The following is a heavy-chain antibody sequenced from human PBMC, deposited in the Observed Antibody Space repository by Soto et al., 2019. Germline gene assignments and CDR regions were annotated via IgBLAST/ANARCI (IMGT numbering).Heavy chain of an antibody. D-gene: IGHD2-21*02. CDR3: ARFEMTSYDAFDI. CDR2: IIPIFGTA. V-gene: IGHV1-69*13. J-gene: IGHJ3*02. Sequence: SVKVSCKASGGTFSSYAISWVRQAPGQGLEWMGGIIPIFGTANYAQKFQGRVTITADASTSTAYMELRSLRSDDTAVYYCARFEMTSYDAFDIWGQGTMVTVSS. CDR1: GGTFSSYA.